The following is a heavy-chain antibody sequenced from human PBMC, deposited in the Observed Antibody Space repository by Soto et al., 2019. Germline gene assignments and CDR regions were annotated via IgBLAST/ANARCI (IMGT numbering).Heavy chain of an antibody. CDR3: ARFDKGYCSGGSCYSEDY. V-gene: IGHV1-69*12. D-gene: IGHD2-15*01. CDR2: IIPIFGTA. J-gene: IGHJ4*02. CDR1: GGTFSSYA. Sequence: QVQLVQSGAEVKKPGSSVKVSCKASGGTFSSYASSWVRQAPGQGLEWMGGIIPIFGTANYAQKFQGRVTITADESTSTAYMELSSLRSEDTAVYYCARFDKGYCSGGSCYSEDYWGQGTLVTVSS.